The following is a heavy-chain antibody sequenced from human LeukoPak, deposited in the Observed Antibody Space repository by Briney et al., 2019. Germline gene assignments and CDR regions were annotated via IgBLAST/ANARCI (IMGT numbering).Heavy chain of an antibody. Sequence: AGGSLRLSCAASGFTFSNYAMHWVRQAPGKRLEWVALTSHDGSSEYYGDSMKGLFTISRDNSRNTFYLQMNSLRAEDTAVYYCASRFEWLSSFDYWGQGTLVTVSS. CDR2: TSHDGSSE. D-gene: IGHD3-3*01. J-gene: IGHJ4*02. CDR3: ASRFEWLSSFDY. CDR1: GFTFSNYA. V-gene: IGHV3-30*03.